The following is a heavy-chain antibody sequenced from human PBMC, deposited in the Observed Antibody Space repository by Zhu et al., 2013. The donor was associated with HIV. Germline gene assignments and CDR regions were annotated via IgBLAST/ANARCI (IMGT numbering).Heavy chain of an antibody. Sequence: QVQLVQSGAEVKKPGASVKVSCKASGYTFTSYGISWVRQAPGQGLEWMGWISAYNGNTNYAQKLQGRVTMTTDTSTSTAYMELRSLRSDDTAVYYCARDPRLYGDYDWDWFDPWGQGTLVTVSS. CDR1: GYTFTSYG. CDR2: ISAYNGNT. V-gene: IGHV1-18*01. D-gene: IGHD4-17*01. J-gene: IGHJ5*02. CDR3: ARDPRLYGDYDWDWFDP.